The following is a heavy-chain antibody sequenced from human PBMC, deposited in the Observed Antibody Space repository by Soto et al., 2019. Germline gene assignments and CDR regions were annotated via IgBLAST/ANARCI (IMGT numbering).Heavy chain of an antibody. CDR3: SRDRSIFAGPACGFDY. D-gene: IGHD3-9*01. CDR2: ISSSSSYI. V-gene: IGHV3-21*01. Sequence: EVQLVESGGGLVKPGGSLRLSCAASGFTFSSYSMNWVRQAPGKGLEWVSSISSSSSYIYYADSVKGRFTISRDNAKNSLYLQMNSLRAEDTAVYYCSRDRSIFAGPACGFDYCGQGTLVTVSS. CDR1: GFTFSSYS. J-gene: IGHJ4*02.